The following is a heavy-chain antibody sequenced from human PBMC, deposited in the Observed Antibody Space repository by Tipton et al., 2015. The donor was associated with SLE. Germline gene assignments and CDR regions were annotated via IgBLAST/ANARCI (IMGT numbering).Heavy chain of an antibody. CDR2: INHRGST. D-gene: IGHD5-12*01. CDR1: GGSFSGYY. V-gene: IGHV4-34*01. Sequence: TLSRTCAVYGGSFSGYYWSWIRQPPGKGLEWIGEINHRGSTNYNPSLKSRVTISVDTSKNQFTLKLSSVTAADTAVYYCARVYGYDDYYYYVDVWGKGTTVTVSS. CDR3: ARVYGYDDYYYYVDV. J-gene: IGHJ6*03.